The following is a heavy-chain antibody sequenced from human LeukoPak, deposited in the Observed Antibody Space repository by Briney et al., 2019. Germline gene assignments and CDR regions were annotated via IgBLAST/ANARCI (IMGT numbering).Heavy chain of an antibody. CDR2: IIPILGIA. D-gene: IGHD2-2*03. J-gene: IGHJ6*02. CDR3: ARESGGPGYCSSTSCYVYYYYGMDV. CDR1: GGTFSSYA. Sequence: SVKVSCKASGGTFSSYAISWVRQAPGQGLEWMGRIIPILGIANYAQKFQGRVTITADKSTSTAYMELSSLRSEDTAVYYCARESGGPGYCSSTSCYVYYYYGMDVWGQGTTVTVSS. V-gene: IGHV1-69*04.